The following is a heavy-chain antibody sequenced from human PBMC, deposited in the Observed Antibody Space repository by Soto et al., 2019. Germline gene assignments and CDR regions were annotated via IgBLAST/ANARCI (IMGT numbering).Heavy chain of an antibody. Sequence: GGSLRLSCAASGFTFSGYSMNWVRQAPGKGLEWISYINGDSSTIKFADSVKGRFTISRDNAENSLFLQMNRLRAEDTAVYYCARLRSAAGTNPHAFWGQGTLVIVSS. CDR1: GFTFSGYS. CDR3: ARLRSAAGTNPHAF. CDR2: INGDSSTI. D-gene: IGHD1-1*01. J-gene: IGHJ4*02. V-gene: IGHV3-48*01.